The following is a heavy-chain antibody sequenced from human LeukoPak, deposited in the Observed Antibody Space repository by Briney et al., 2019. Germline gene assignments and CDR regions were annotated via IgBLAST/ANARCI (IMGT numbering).Heavy chain of an antibody. J-gene: IGHJ4*02. CDR3: ARDPDYDILTGLDQMFDY. CDR1: GFTFSSYS. V-gene: IGHV3-21*04. D-gene: IGHD3-9*01. CDR2: ISSSSSYI. Sequence: PGGSLRLSCAASGFTFSSYSMNWVRQAPGKGLEWVSSISSSSSYIYYADSVKGRFTISRDNAKNSLYLQMNSLRAEDTALYYCARDPDYDILTGLDQMFDYWGQGTLVTVSS.